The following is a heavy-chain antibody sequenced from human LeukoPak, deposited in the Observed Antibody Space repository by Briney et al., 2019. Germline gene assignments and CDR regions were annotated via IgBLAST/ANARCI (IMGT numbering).Heavy chain of an antibody. CDR3: ARVYYYDSSGCDAFDI. Sequence: SETLSLTCTVSGGSISSYYWSWIRQPPGKGLEWIGYIYYSGSTNYNPSLKSRVTISVDTSKNQFSLKLSSVTAADTAVYYCARVYYYDSSGCDAFDIWGQGTMVTVSS. CDR2: IYYSGST. CDR1: GGSISSYY. V-gene: IGHV4-59*12. J-gene: IGHJ3*02. D-gene: IGHD3-22*01.